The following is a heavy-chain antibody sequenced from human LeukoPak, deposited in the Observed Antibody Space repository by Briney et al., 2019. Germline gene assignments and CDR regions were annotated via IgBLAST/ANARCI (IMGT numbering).Heavy chain of an antibody. Sequence: PGRSLRLSCAASGFTFDDYAMHWVRQAPGKGLEWVSGISWNSGSIGYADSVKGRFTISRDNAKNSLYLQMNSLRAEDTAVYYCAKAHEHMGNDYWDQGTLVTVSS. V-gene: IGHV3-9*01. CDR3: AKAHEHMGNDY. CDR1: GFTFDDYA. J-gene: IGHJ4*02. D-gene: IGHD7-27*01. CDR2: ISWNSGSI.